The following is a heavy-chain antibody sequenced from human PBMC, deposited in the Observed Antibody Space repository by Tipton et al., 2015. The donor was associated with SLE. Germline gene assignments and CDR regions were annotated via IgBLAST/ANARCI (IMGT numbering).Heavy chain of an antibody. D-gene: IGHD4-17*01. J-gene: IGHJ6*02. CDR2: VCNSVST. Sequence: TLSLTYTVSGASVSSFCWNWIRQSPGKGLEWIACVCNSVSTNYDPSLKSRGTISVDTTKKQFSLRLRSVTAADTAVYYCATLVGDYESGDNGMDVWGQGTTVTVSS. CDR3: ATLVGDYESGDNGMDV. V-gene: IGHV4-59*02. CDR1: GASVSSFC.